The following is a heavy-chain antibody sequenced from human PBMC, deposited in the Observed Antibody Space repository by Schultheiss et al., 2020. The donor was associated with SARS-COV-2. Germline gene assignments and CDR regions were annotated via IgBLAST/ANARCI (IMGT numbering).Heavy chain of an antibody. J-gene: IGHJ4*02. CDR1: GFTFSSYW. CDR3: ARDWHDYFDY. V-gene: IGHV3-21*01. Sequence: GGSLRLSCAASGFTFSSYWMHWVRQAPGKGLEWVSSISSSSSYIYYADSMKGRFTISRDNAKNSLYLQMNSLRAEDTAVYYCARDWHDYFDYWGQGTLVTVSS. CDR2: ISSSSSYI.